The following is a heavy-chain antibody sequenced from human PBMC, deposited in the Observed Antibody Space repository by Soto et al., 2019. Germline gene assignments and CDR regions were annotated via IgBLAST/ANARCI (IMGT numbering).Heavy chain of an antibody. V-gene: IGHV1-3*04. Sequence: GASVKVSCKASGYTFTGYAMHWVRQAPGQGLEWMGWINTGNGNSHYSQKFQGRVTFTRDTSATTAYMELSNLRSEDTAVYFCARNVDYFGPWGQGTLVTVSS. CDR3: ARNVDYFGP. D-gene: IGHD4-17*01. CDR1: GYTFTGYA. J-gene: IGHJ5*01. CDR2: INTGNGNS.